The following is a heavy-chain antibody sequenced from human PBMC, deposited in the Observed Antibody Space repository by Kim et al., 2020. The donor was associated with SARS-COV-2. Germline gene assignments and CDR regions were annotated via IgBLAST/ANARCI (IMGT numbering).Heavy chain of an antibody. CDR2: GST. V-gene: IGHV1-46*01. CDR3: ARVLEDGGD. J-gene: IGHJ4*02. D-gene: IGHD1-1*01. Sequence: GSTSDAQKFQGRVTMTRDTSTSTVYMELSSLRSEDTAVYYCARVLEDGGDWGQGTLVTVSS.